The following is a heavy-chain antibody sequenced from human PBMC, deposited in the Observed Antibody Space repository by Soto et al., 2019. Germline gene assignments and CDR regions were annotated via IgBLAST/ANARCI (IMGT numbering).Heavy chain of an antibody. Sequence: WETLSLTCAVYGGSFSGYYWSWIRQPPGKGLEWIGEINHSGSTNYNPSLKSRVTISVDTSKNQFSLKLSSVTAADTAVYYCAWKEVNYYYYGMDVWGQGTTVTVSS. V-gene: IGHV4-34*01. CDR1: GGSFSGYY. D-gene: IGHD1-1*01. J-gene: IGHJ6*02. CDR3: AWKEVNYYYYGMDV. CDR2: INHSGST.